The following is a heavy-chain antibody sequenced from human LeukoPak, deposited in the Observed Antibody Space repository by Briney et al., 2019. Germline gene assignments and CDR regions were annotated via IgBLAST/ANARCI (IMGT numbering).Heavy chain of an antibody. CDR1: GFTFSDYY. CDR2: ISTSGSTI. D-gene: IGHD6-13*01. V-gene: IGHV3-11*01. CDR3: ARDKASDSSSWYTFYYYYGMDV. Sequence: GGSLRLSCAASGFTFSDYYMSWIRQGPGKWLEWVSYISTSGSTIYYADSVKGRFTISRDNAKNSLYLQMNSLRAEDTAVYYCARDKASDSSSWYTFYYYYGMDVWGQGTTVTVSS. J-gene: IGHJ6*02.